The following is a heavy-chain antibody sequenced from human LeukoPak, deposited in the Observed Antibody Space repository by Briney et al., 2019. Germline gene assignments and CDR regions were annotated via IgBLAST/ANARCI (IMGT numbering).Heavy chain of an antibody. CDR2: ISSGSTI. D-gene: IGHD6-19*01. CDR3: ARESIAVAGAPFDY. CDR1: GSTFSSYG. V-gene: IGHV3-48*03. J-gene: IGHJ4*02. Sequence: GGSLRLSCAASGSTFSSYGMNWVRQAPGKGLEWVSYISSGSTIYDADSVKGRFTISRDNAKNSLYLQMNSLRAEDTAVYYCARESIAVAGAPFDYWGQGTLVTVSS.